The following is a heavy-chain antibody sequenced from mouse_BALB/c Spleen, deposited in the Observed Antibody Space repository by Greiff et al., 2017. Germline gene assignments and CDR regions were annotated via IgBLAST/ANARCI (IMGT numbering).Heavy chain of an antibody. CDR2: IYPYNGGT. CDR1: GYTFTDYN. V-gene: IGHV1S29*02. CDR3: ARKVTTVFLAMDY. D-gene: IGHD1-1*01. J-gene: IGHJ4*01. Sequence: VQLQQSGPELVKPGASVKISCKASGYTFTDYNMHWVKQSHGKSLEWIGYIYPYNGGTGYNQKFKSKATLTVDNSSSTAYMELSSLTSEDSAVYYCARKVTTVFLAMDYWGQGTSVTVSS.